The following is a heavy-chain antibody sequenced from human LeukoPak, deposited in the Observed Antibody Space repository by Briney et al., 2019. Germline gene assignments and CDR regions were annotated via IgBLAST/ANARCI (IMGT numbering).Heavy chain of an antibody. J-gene: IGHJ4*02. V-gene: IGHV3-33*06. CDR2: IWYDGTNK. D-gene: IGHD5-18*01. CDR3: AKGLRGYNYGKVDY. CDR1: GFTFSSYG. Sequence: PGRSLRLSCAASGFTFSSYGLHWVRQAPGKGLEWVALIWYDGTNKYYVDSVKGRFTISRDNSRNTLYLQMSSLRVEDTGVYYCAKGLRGYNYGKVDYWGQGTLVTVSS.